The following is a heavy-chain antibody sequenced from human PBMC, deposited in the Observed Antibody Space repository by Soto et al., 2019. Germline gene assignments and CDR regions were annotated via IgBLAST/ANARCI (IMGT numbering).Heavy chain of an antibody. V-gene: IGHV4-30-2*01. J-gene: IGHJ5*02. CDR1: VGSISSGGYS. CDR2: IYHSGST. D-gene: IGHD3-10*01. CDR3: ARGVVRGVISWFDP. Sequence: PSETLSLTCAVSVGSISSGGYSWSWIRQPPGKGLEWIGYIYHSGSTYYNPSLKSRVTISVDRSKNQFSLKLSSVTAADTAVYYCARGVVRGVISWFDPWGQGTLVTVSS.